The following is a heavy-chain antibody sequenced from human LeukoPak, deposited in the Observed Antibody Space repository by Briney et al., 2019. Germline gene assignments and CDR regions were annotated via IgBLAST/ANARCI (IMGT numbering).Heavy chain of an antibody. CDR3: ARALPTAMVTYYYYYMDV. CDR1: GYSISSGYY. Sequence: PSETLSLTCTVSGYSISSGYYWGWIRQPPGKGLEWIGSIYHSGSTYYNPSLKSRVTISVDTSKNQFSLKLSFVTAADTAVYYCARALPTAMVTYYYYYMDVWGKGTTVTVSS. CDR2: IYHSGST. D-gene: IGHD5-18*01. J-gene: IGHJ6*03. V-gene: IGHV4-38-2*02.